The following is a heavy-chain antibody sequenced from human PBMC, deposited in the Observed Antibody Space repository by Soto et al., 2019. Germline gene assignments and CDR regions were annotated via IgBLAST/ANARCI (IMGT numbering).Heavy chain of an antibody. CDR2: IWYDGSNK. Sequence: ESGGGVVQPGGSLRLSCAASGFTFSTYGMHWVRQAPGKGLEWVALIWYDGSNKHYGDSVKGRFTISRDNAKNTLYLQMNSLRVEDTAVYYCASDLYSSSSFFYWGQGILVTVSS. J-gene: IGHJ4*02. CDR1: GFTFSTYG. CDR3: ASDLYSSSSFFY. D-gene: IGHD6-6*01. V-gene: IGHV3-33*01.